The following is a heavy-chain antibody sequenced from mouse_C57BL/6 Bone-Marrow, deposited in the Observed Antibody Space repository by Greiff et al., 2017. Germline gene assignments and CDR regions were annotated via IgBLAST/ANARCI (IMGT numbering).Heavy chain of an antibody. CDR3: ARHPGPADY. Sequence: EVKLMESGGGLVKPGGSLKLSCAASGFTFSSYTMSWVRQTPEKRLEWVATISGGGGNTYYPDSVKGRFTISRDNAKNTLYLQMSSLRSEDTALYYCARHPGPADYWGQGTTLTVSS. J-gene: IGHJ2*01. CDR2: ISGGGGNT. D-gene: IGHD3-3*01. V-gene: IGHV5-9*01. CDR1: GFTFSSYT.